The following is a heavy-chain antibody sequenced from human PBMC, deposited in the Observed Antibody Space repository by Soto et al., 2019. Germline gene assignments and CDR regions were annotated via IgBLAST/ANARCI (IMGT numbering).Heavy chain of an antibody. D-gene: IGHD3-22*01. CDR1: GYSFAGYW. CDR3: ARQIYDSDTGPNFQYYFDS. CDR2: IDPSDSQT. Sequence: GESLKISCKGSGYSFAGYWITWVRQKPGKGLEWMGRIDPSDSQTYYSPSFRGHVTISITKSITTVFLQWSSLRASDTAMYYCARQIYDSDTGPNFQYYFDSWGQGTPVTVSS. V-gene: IGHV5-10-1*01. J-gene: IGHJ4*02.